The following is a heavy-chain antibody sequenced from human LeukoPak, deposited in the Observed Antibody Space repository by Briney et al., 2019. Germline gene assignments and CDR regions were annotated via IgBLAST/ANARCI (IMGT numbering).Heavy chain of an antibody. D-gene: IGHD1-26*01. CDR2: ISGSSMTT. CDR3: AKGKLLVNVGDNWLDP. Sequence: PPGGSLRLSCAASGFTFNSCAMSWVRQAPGKGPEWVSGISGSSMTTYYADSVKGRFTISRDNSKNTLYLQMNSLRAEDTAVYYCAKGKLLVNVGDNWLDPWGQGTLVTVSS. J-gene: IGHJ5*02. V-gene: IGHV3-23*01. CDR1: GFTFNSCA.